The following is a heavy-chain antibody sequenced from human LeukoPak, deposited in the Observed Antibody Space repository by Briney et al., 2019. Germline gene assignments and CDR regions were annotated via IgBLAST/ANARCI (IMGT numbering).Heavy chain of an antibody. D-gene: IGHD2-2*01. Sequence: PGGSLRLSCAASGFTFRTYAMSWVRQAPGKGLEWVSSISSSSSYIYYADSVKGRFTISRDNAKNSLYLQMNSLRAEDTAVYYCARDRASCFANWGQGTLVTVSS. CDR2: ISSSSSYI. J-gene: IGHJ4*02. CDR3: ARDRASCFAN. CDR1: GFTFRTYA. V-gene: IGHV3-21*01.